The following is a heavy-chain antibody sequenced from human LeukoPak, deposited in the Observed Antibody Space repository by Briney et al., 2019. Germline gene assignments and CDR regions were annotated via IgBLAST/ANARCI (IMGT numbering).Heavy chain of an antibody. CDR3: ARDIHSSSWELGYYYYGMDV. Sequence: SETLSLTCAVYGGSLSGYYWSWIRQPPGKGLEWIGEINHSGSTNYNPSLKSRVTISVDTSKNQFSLKLSSVTAADTAVYYCARDIHSSSWELGYYYYGMDVWGQGTTVTVSS. CDR2: INHSGST. CDR1: GGSLSGYY. V-gene: IGHV4-34*01. J-gene: IGHJ6*02. D-gene: IGHD6-13*01.